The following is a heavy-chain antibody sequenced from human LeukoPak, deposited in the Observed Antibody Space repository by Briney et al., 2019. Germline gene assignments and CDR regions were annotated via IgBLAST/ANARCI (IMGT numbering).Heavy chain of an antibody. Sequence: GGSLSLSCAASGFTFDDYAMHWVRQAPGKGLVWVSGISWNSGSIGYADSVKGRFTISRDNAKNSLYLQMNSLRAEDTAVYYCARPALQYSGSRGSWFDPWGQGTLVTVSS. CDR1: GFTFDDYA. V-gene: IGHV3-9*01. D-gene: IGHD1-26*01. J-gene: IGHJ5*02. CDR3: ARPALQYSGSRGSWFDP. CDR2: ISWNSGSI.